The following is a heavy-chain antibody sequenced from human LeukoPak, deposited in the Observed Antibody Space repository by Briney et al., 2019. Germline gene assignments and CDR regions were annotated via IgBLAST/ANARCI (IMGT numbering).Heavy chain of an antibody. CDR3: ARDPYSSSWYRVFDY. CDR2: ISYDGSNK. CDR1: GFTFSSYA. D-gene: IGHD6-13*01. J-gene: IGHJ4*02. Sequence: GGSLRLFCAASGFTFSSYAMHWVRQAPGKGLEWVAVISYDGSNKYYADSVKGRFTISRDNSKNTLYLQMNSLRAEDTAVYYCARDPYSSSWYRVFDYWGQGTLVTVSS. V-gene: IGHV3-30*04.